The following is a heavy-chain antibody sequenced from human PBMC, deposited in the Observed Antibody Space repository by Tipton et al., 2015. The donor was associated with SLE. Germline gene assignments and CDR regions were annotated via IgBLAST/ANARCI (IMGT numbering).Heavy chain of an antibody. J-gene: IGHJ6*02. D-gene: IGHD3-22*01. CDR3: ARLQKLQLIGVRFHYYGMDV. V-gene: IGHV4-34*01. CDR2: VSDSGST. CDR1: GDSSSGYF. Sequence: TLSLTCTVYGDSSSGYFWTWIRQTPGKGLEWLGEVSDSGSTNYNPSLKSRLSMSLVRSRNQFSLKLSSVTAADTAVYYCARLQKLQLIGVRFHYYGMDVWGQGTTVIVSS.